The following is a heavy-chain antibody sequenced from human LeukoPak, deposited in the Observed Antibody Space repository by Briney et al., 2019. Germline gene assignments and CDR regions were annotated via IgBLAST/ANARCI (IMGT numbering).Heavy chain of an antibody. V-gene: IGHV4-59*01. Sequence: SETLSLTCTVSGGSISSYYWSWIRQPPGKGLEWIGYIYYSGSTNYNPSLKSRVTISVDTSKNQFSLKLSSVTAADTAVYYCARVPRSPSPQEDFYYYYMDVWGKGTTVTISS. D-gene: IGHD1-26*01. CDR1: GGSISSYY. CDR2: IYYSGST. J-gene: IGHJ6*03. CDR3: ARVPRSPSPQEDFYYYYMDV.